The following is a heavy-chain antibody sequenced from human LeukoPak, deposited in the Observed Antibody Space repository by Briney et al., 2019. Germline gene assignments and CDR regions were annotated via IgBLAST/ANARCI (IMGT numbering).Heavy chain of an antibody. V-gene: IGHV3-23*01. CDR1: GFTFSSYA. Sequence: GGSLRLSCAASGFTFSSYAMSWVRQAPGKGLEWVSAISGSGGSTYYADSVKGRFTISRDNSKNTLYLQMNSLRAEDTAVYYCAKGIVGARYYYYMDVWGKGTTVTISS. J-gene: IGHJ6*03. CDR3: AKGIVGARYYYYMDV. CDR2: ISGSGGST. D-gene: IGHD1-26*01.